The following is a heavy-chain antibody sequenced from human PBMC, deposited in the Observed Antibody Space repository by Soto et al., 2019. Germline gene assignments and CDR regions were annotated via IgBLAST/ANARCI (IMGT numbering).Heavy chain of an antibody. D-gene: IGHD2-2*01. J-gene: IGHJ6*02. CDR2: INNSGRT. V-gene: IGHV4-34*01. CDR1: GGSFSGYY. Sequence: QVQLQQWGAGLLKPSETLSLTCAVYGGSFSGYYWSWIRQPPGKGLEWIGEINNSGRTNYNPSLMSRVTISVDTSKYQLSLRLSSVTAADTAVYYCARDQLPWGYYYYGMDVWGQGTTVTVSS. CDR3: ARDQLPWGYYYYGMDV.